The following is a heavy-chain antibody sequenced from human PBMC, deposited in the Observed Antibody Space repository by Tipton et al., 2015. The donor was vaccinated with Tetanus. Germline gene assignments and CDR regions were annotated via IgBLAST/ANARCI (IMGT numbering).Heavy chain of an antibody. D-gene: IGHD2-15*01. Sequence: TLSLTCTVSGGSISSYYWSWIRRPAGKGLEWIGRIYTSVSTDHNPPLKSRVTMSVDMSKNQFSLKLSSVTAADTAVYYCARAYCSGGSCYEYHYYFDYWGQGTLVTVSS. J-gene: IGHJ4*02. V-gene: IGHV4-4*07. CDR3: ARAYCSGGSCYEYHYYFDY. CDR1: GGSISSYY. CDR2: IYTSVST.